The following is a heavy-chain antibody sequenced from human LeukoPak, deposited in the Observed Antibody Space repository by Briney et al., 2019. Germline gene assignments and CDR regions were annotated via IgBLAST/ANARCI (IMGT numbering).Heavy chain of an antibody. J-gene: IGHJ5*02. D-gene: IGHD1-26*01. Sequence: PGGSLRLSCAASGFTFNSHWMHWVRHAPGKGLVWVSRINGDGSSTTYADSVRGRFTISRDDAKNTLYLEMNSLRAEDTAVYYCARSLVVGATYPYHWGQGTLVTVSS. CDR3: ARSLVVGATYPYH. CDR2: INGDGSST. CDR1: GFTFNSHW. V-gene: IGHV3-74*01.